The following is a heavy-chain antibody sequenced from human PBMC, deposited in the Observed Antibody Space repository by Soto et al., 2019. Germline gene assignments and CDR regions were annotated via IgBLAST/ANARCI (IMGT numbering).Heavy chain of an antibody. CDR3: AKGAWVGTYDS. Sequence: ASVKVSCKAPRYTFTSYYINWVRQAPGKGLEWVSAISGGGGSTYYADSVRGRFTISRDDSKNTLFLELRSLRVDDTAVYYCAKGAWVGTYDSWGQGTVVTVSS. V-gene: IGHV3-23*01. CDR2: ISGGGGST. CDR1: RYTFTSYY. J-gene: IGHJ4*02. D-gene: IGHD3-16*01.